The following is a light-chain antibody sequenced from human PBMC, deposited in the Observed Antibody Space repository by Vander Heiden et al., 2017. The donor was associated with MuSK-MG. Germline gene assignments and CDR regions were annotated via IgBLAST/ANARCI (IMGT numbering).Light chain of an antibody. CDR2: AAS. CDR1: QSISSY. J-gene: IGKJ1*01. CDR3: QHSYSTPVT. V-gene: IGKV1-39*01. Sequence: DIQMTQSPSSLSASVGDRVTITCRARQSISSYLNWYQQKPGKAPKLLIYAASSLQSGVPSMFSGSGSGTDFTLTISSLQPEDFATYYCQHSYSTPVTFGQGTKVEIK.